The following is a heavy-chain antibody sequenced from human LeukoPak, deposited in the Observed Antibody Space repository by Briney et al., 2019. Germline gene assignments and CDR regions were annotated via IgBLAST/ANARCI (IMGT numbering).Heavy chain of an antibody. Sequence: GGSLRLSCAASGFTFSSYWMSWVRQAPGKGLEWVSGISGSGDDTYYAASVKGRFTVSRDTSKNTLYLQMNSLRAEDTAVYYCAKDPLNTVMVSPTFDYWGQGTLVTVSS. V-gene: IGHV3-23*01. J-gene: IGHJ4*02. D-gene: IGHD5-18*01. CDR1: GFTFSSYW. CDR3: AKDPLNTVMVSPTFDY. CDR2: ISGSGDDT.